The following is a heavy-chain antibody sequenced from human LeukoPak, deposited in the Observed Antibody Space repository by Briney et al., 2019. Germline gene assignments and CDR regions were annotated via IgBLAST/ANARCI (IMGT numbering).Heavy chain of an antibody. V-gene: IGHV3-7*01. Sequence: GGSLRLSCAASGFSLSSHWMSWVRQAPGKGLEWVANINQDGSARYYVDSVKGRFTTSRDSAKNSMYLQMNSLRPEDTAVYYCARWDIRGTAHQFDYWGQGTLVTVSS. CDR1: GFSLSSHW. CDR3: ARWDIRGTAHQFDY. D-gene: IGHD5-12*01. J-gene: IGHJ4*02. CDR2: INQDGSAR.